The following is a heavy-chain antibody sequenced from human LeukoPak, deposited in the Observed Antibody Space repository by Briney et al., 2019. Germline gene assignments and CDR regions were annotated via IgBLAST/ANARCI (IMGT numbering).Heavy chain of an antibody. D-gene: IGHD3-10*01. V-gene: IGHV1-3*01. Sequence: ASVKVSCKASGYTFTSYAMHWVRQAPGQRLEWMGWINAGNGNTKHSQKFQGRVTITRDTSASTAYMELSSLRSEDTAVYYCARVELLWFGESVTAFDIWGQGTMVTVSS. J-gene: IGHJ3*02. CDR3: ARVELLWFGESVTAFDI. CDR1: GYTFTSYA. CDR2: INAGNGNT.